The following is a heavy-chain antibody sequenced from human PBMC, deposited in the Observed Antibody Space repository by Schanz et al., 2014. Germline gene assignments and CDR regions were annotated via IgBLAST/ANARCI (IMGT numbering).Heavy chain of an antibody. V-gene: IGHV3-30*04. CDR3: ARSGVDV. Sequence: QLVESGGGVVQPGRSLRLSCAGSGVTFSSYSMHWVRQAPGKGLEWVAVISNDGNSQYYADSVKGRFTISRDNAKSSVYLQMNSLRAEDTAVYYCARSGVDVWGQGTTVTVSS. J-gene: IGHJ6*02. CDR2: ISNDGNSQ. D-gene: IGHD3-10*01. CDR1: GVTFSSYS.